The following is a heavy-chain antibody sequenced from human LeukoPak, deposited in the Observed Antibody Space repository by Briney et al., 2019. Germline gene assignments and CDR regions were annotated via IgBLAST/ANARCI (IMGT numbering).Heavy chain of an antibody. CDR2: INHSGST. J-gene: IGHJ4*02. CDR3: ARNSGWYGVS. V-gene: IGHV4-34*01. Sequence: PSETLSLTCAVYGGSFSGYYWSWIRQPPGKGLEWIGEINHSGSTNYNPSLKSRVTISVHTSKNQFSLKLSSVTAADTAVYYCARNSGWYGVSWGQGTLVTVSS. D-gene: IGHD6-19*01. CDR1: GGSFSGYY.